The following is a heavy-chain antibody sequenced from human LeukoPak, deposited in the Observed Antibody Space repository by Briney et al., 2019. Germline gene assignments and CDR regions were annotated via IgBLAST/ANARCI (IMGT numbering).Heavy chain of an antibody. Sequence: GGSLRLSCAASGFTFSSYAMHWVRQAPGKGLEWVSGISWNSGSIGYADSVKGRFTISRDNAKNSLYLQMNSLRAEDTALYYCAKDIGIAVAGTTGGAFDIWGQGTMVTVSS. V-gene: IGHV3-9*01. CDR2: ISWNSGSI. CDR3: AKDIGIAVAGTTGGAFDI. D-gene: IGHD6-19*01. J-gene: IGHJ3*02. CDR1: GFTFSSYA.